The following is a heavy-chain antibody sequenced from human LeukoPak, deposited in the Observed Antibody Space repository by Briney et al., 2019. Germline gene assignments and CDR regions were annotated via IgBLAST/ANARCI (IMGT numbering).Heavy chain of an antibody. Sequence: PGGSLRLSCAASGFTFSSYDMHWVRQATGKGLEWVSAIGTAGDTYYPGSVKGRFTISRENAKNSLYLQMNSLRAGDTAVYYCARVKRKFSGEYYFDYWGQGTLVTVSS. D-gene: IGHD3-10*01. CDR2: IGTAGDT. V-gene: IGHV3-13*01. J-gene: IGHJ4*02. CDR1: GFTFSSYD. CDR3: ARVKRKFSGEYYFDY.